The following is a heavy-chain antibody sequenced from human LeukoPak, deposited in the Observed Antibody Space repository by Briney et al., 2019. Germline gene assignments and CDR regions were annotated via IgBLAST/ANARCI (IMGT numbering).Heavy chain of an antibody. D-gene: IGHD3-10*01. V-gene: IGHV3-23*01. Sequence: GGSLGLSCAASGFTFSNYAMSWVRQAPGKGLEWVSAISGSGGSTYYADSVKGRFTISRDNSKNTLYLQMNSLRAEDTAVYYCAKAELYGSGSYYSYYFDYWGQGTLVTVSS. CDR1: GFTFSNYA. J-gene: IGHJ4*02. CDR2: ISGSGGST. CDR3: AKAELYGSGSYYSYYFDY.